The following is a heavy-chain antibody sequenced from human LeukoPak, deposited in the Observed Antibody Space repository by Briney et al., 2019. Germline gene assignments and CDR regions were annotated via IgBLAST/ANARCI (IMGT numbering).Heavy chain of an antibody. CDR1: GFTFSRYA. Sequence: GGSLRLSCAASGFTFSRYAMTWVRQAPGKGLEWVSAISGSGGSTYSADSVKGRFTISRDNSKNTLYLQMNSLRAEDTAVYYCAKDWGYWSGYADYWGQGTLVTVSS. CDR2: ISGSGGST. J-gene: IGHJ4*02. V-gene: IGHV3-23*01. CDR3: AKDWGYWSGYADY. D-gene: IGHD2-15*01.